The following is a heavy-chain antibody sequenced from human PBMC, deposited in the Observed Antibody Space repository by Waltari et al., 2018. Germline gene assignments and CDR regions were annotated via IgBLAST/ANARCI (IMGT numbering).Heavy chain of an antibody. Sequence: EVQLVESGGGLVQPGGSLRLSCAASGFTFSSYEMNWVRQAPGKGLEWVSYISSSGSTIYYADSVKGRFTISRDNAKNSLYLQMNSLIAEDTAVYYCASAGYGGNSGYAFDIWGQGTMVTVSS. CDR1: GFTFSSYE. CDR3: ASAGYGGNSGYAFDI. D-gene: IGHD2-21*02. V-gene: IGHV3-48*03. CDR2: ISSSGSTI. J-gene: IGHJ3*02.